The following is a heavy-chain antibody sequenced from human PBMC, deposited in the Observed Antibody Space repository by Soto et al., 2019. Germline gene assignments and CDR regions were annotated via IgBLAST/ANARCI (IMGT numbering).Heavy chain of an antibody. J-gene: IGHJ4*02. CDR2: ICWNSGSI. D-gene: IGHD2-15*01. V-gene: IGHV3-9*01. Sequence: EVQLVESGGGLVQPGRSLRLSCAASGFTFDDYAMHWVRQAPGKGLEWVSGICWNSGSIGYADSEKGRFTISRDNTKNSLYLQMSSLRAEDTAFYYCAKVINGGSFDYWGQGTLVTVSS. CDR1: GFTFDDYA. CDR3: AKVINGGSFDY.